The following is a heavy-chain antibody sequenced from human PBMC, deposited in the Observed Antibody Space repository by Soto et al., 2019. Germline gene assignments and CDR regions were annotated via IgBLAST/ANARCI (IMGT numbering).Heavy chain of an antibody. D-gene: IGHD6-6*01. CDR1: GFTFSSHA. CDR3: AEDFAEGSSQFYHYFYGLDV. CDR2: TSYDGSNT. J-gene: IGHJ6*01. Sequence: VGSLRLSCAASGFTFSSHAMHWVRQAPGKGLEWVAVTSYDGSNTFYADSVKGRFTVSRDNSKNTLYLQMNSLRAEDTALYYCAEDFAEGSSQFYHYFYGLDVWGQGTTVTVSS. V-gene: IGHV3-30*18.